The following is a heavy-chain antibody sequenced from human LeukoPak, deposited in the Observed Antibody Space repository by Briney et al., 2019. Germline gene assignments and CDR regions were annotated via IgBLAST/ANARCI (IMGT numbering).Heavy chain of an antibody. V-gene: IGHV4-34*01. Sequence: SETLSLTCAVYGGSFSGYYWSWFRQPPGKGLEWIGEISHSGSTNYNPSLKSRVTISVDTSKNQFSLKLSSVTAADTAVYYCARGRATYDFWSGQKIDYWGQGTLVTVSS. J-gene: IGHJ4*02. CDR2: ISHSGST. CDR3: ARGRATYDFWSGQKIDY. CDR1: GGSFSGYY. D-gene: IGHD3-3*01.